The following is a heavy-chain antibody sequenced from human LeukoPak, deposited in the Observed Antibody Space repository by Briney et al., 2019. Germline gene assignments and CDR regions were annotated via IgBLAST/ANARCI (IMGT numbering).Heavy chain of an antibody. J-gene: IGHJ4*02. V-gene: IGHV3-23*01. D-gene: IGHD2-8*01. CDR3: VKDRSCSNNFCHGDFDY. CDR1: GFTYRNQH. Sequence: HPGGSLRLSCTVSGFTYRNQHVRWPRQAPGKGLEWVSGISGSGGDTYYADSVKGRFTISRDNYKNTLYLQMNSMRAEDTAVYYCVKDRSCSNNFCHGDFDYWGQGTLVTVSS. CDR2: ISGSGGDT.